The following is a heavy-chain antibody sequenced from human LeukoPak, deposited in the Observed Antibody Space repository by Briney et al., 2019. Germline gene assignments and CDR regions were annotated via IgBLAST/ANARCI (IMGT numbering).Heavy chain of an antibody. Sequence: ASVKVSCKASGGTFSSYAISWVRQAPGQGLEWMGWINPNSGGTNYAQKFQGRVTMTRDTSISTAYMELSRLRSDDTAVYYCARDYPTGYCSSTSCYGGEDWGQGTLVTVSS. CDR2: INPNSGGT. CDR1: GGTFSSYA. CDR3: ARDYPTGYCSSTSCYGGED. J-gene: IGHJ4*02. V-gene: IGHV1-2*02. D-gene: IGHD2-2*03.